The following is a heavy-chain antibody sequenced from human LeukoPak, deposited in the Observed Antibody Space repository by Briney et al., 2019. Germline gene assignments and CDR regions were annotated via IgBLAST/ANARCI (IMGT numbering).Heavy chain of an antibody. CDR1: GFTFSSYS. CDR3: ARAPSIVDY. D-gene: IGHD3-16*02. Sequence: GGSLRLSCAASGFTFSSYSMNWVRQAPGKGLEWVSYISSSSSTIYYADSVKGRFTISRDNAKNSLYLQMNSLRAEDTVVYYCARAPSIVDYWGQGTLVTVSS. V-gene: IGHV3-48*01. J-gene: IGHJ4*02. CDR2: ISSSSSTI.